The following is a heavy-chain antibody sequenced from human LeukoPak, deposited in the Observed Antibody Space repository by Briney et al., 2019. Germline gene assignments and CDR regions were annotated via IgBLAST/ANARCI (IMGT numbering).Heavy chain of an antibody. CDR3: ARVIAAAGLHYFDY. Sequence: SETLSLTCTVSGYSISSGYYWGWIRQPPGKGLEWSGSIYHSGSTYYNPSLKSRVTISVDTSKNQFSLKLSSVTAAATAVYYCARVIAAAGLHYFDYWGQGTLVTVSS. CDR1: GYSISSGYY. CDR2: IYHSGST. V-gene: IGHV4-38-2*02. D-gene: IGHD6-13*01. J-gene: IGHJ4*02.